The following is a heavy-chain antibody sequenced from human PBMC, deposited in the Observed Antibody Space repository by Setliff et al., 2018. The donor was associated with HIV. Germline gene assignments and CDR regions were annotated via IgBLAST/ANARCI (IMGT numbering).Heavy chain of an antibody. CDR3: ATVLQVGSSTRYAFDI. CDR2: IKQDGTEK. J-gene: IGHJ3*02. D-gene: IGHD2-2*01. CDR1: GFIRFYW. V-gene: IGHV3-7*01. Sequence: VGSLRLSCGASGFIRFYWMSWVRQTPGKGLEWVANIKQDGTEKYYVDSVKGRFNISRDNTRNSVFLQMSSLRHEDTAVYYCATVLQVGSSTRYAFDIWGQGTKVTVS.